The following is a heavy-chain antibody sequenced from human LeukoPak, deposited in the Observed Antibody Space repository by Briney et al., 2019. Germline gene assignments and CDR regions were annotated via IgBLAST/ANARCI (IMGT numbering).Heavy chain of an antibody. V-gene: IGHV1-8*01. J-gene: IGHJ6*03. CDR2: MNPNSGNA. Sequence: ASVKVSCKASGYTFTSYDINWVRQATGQGLEWMGWMNPNSGNAGYAQKFQGRVTMTRNTSISTAYMELSSLRSEDTAVYYCARGLLARRLRYYYMDVWGKGTTVTVSS. CDR1: GYTFTSYD. CDR3: ARGLLARRLRYYYMDV. D-gene: IGHD6-6*01.